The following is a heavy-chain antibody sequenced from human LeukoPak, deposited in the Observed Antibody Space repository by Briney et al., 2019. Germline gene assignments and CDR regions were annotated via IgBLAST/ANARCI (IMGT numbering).Heavy chain of an antibody. Sequence: PGGSLRLSCAASGFTFSNAWMSWVRQAPGKGLEWVSGISGSGGSTYYADSVKGRFTISRDNSKNTLYLQMNSLRAEDTAVYYCAKGEAYYYDSSGYYYFDYWGQGTLVTVSS. CDR3: AKGEAYYYDSSGYYYFDY. D-gene: IGHD3-22*01. J-gene: IGHJ4*02. V-gene: IGHV3-23*01. CDR1: GFTFSNAW. CDR2: ISGSGGST.